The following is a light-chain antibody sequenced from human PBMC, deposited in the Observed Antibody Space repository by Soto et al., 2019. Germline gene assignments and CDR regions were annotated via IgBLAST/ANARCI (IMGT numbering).Light chain of an antibody. CDR1: SSDVGSYKY. Sequence: QSALTQPRSVSGSPGQSVTISCTGTSSDVGSYKYVSWYQHHPGKAPKLMIFDVNKRHSGVPDRFSGSNSGNAASLTISGLQPEDEADYFCCSFVDSDTVLFGGGTKLTVL. J-gene: IGLJ3*02. CDR3: CSFVDSDTVL. CDR2: DVN. V-gene: IGLV2-11*01.